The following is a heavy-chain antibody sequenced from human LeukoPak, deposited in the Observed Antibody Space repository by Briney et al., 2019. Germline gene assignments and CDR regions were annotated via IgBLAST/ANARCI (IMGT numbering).Heavy chain of an antibody. V-gene: IGHV1-46*01. D-gene: IGHD3-3*01. J-gene: IGHJ4*02. CDR2: INPSGGST. CDR3: ARGLPLTYYDFWSGYHLDY. Sequence: ASVNVSCKASGYTFTSYYMHWVRQAPGQGLEWMGIINPSGGSTSYAQKFQGRVTMTRDTSTSTVYMELSSLRSEDTAVYYCARGLPLTYYDFWSGYHLDYWGQGILVTVSS. CDR1: GYTFTSYY.